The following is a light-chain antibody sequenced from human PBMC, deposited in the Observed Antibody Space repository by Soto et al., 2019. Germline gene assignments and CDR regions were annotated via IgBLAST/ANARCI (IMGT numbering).Light chain of an antibody. CDR2: TDN. Sequence: QSVLTQPPSASGTPGQRGTISCSGGSSNIGENTVNWYQQFPGTAPKVLIHTDNQRPSGVPDRFSGSKSRTSASLAISGLQSEDEADYYCAAWEDSLDGWVFGGGTKVTVL. CDR3: AAWEDSLDGWV. J-gene: IGLJ3*02. V-gene: IGLV1-44*01. CDR1: SSNIGENT.